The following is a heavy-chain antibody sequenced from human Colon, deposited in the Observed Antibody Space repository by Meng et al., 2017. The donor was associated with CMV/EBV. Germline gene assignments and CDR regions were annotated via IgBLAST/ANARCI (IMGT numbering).Heavy chain of an antibody. CDR2: IYWDDDK. V-gene: IGHV2-5*02. Sequence: QIPLKEAGPNLVKPTQTLTLTCTFSGFSLSTIGMGVGWIRQPPGKALEWLGVIYWDDDKRYSPSLKSRLTITKDTSKNQVVLTMTNLDPLDTATYYCAHRPYGSGSYFFDYWGQGTLVTVSS. D-gene: IGHD3-10*01. CDR1: GFSLSTIGMG. CDR3: AHRPYGSGSYFFDY. J-gene: IGHJ4*02.